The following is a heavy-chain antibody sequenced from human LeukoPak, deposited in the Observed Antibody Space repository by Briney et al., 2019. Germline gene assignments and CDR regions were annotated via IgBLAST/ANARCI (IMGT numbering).Heavy chain of an antibody. CDR1: GGSFSGYY. D-gene: IGHD6-13*01. CDR2: INHIGST. Sequence: SETLSLTCAVYGGSFSGYYWSWIRQPPGKGLEWIGEINHIGSTNYNPSLKSRVTISVDTSKNQFSLKLSSVTAADTAVYYCARGGQVAAASPFAYWGQGTLVTVSS. V-gene: IGHV4-34*01. J-gene: IGHJ4*02. CDR3: ARGGQVAAASPFAY.